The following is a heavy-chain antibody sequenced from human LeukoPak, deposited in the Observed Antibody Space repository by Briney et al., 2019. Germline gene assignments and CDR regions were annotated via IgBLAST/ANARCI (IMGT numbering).Heavy chain of an antibody. V-gene: IGHV3-53*04. J-gene: IGHJ2*01. CDR2: IYSAGST. D-gene: IGHD3-16*01. Sequence: GGSLRLSCAASGLTVSSTYLSWVRQAPGKGLEWVSVIYSAGSTFYANSVKGRFTISRHNSKNTLYLEMNSLRTEVTAVYYCARSGGNWYFDLWGRGTLVTVSS. CDR3: ARSGGNWYFDL. CDR1: GLTVSSTY.